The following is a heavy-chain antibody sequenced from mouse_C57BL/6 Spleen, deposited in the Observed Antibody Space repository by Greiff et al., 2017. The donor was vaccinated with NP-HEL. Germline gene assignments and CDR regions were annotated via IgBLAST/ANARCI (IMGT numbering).Heavy chain of an antibody. CDR2: IYPGDGDT. D-gene: IGHD2-4*01. V-gene: IGHV1-82*01. CDR3: AREDYDDGAPWFAY. CDR1: GYAFSSSW. J-gene: IGHJ3*01. Sequence: VKLMESGPELVKPGASVKISCKASGYAFSSSWMNWVKQRPGKGLEWIGRIYPGDGDTNYNGKFKGKATLTADKSSSTAYMQLSSLTSEDSAVYFCAREDYDDGAPWFAYWGQGTLVTVSA.